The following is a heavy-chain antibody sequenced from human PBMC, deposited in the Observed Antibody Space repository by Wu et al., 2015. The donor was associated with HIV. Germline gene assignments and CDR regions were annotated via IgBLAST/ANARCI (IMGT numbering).Heavy chain of an antibody. CDR3: ARTRNYYFGMDV. D-gene: IGHD3/OR15-3a*01. V-gene: IGHV1-18*01. J-gene: IGHJ6*02. CDR1: GYAFVDYG. Sequence: QVHLQQSDSEMKRPGASVTISCNTSGYAFVDYGISWVRQAPGQGLEWMGWISAYNGNTNYAQKLQGRVTMTTDTSTSTAYMELRSLRSDDTAVYYCARTRNYYFGMDVWGQGTTVTVSS. CDR2: ISAYNGNT.